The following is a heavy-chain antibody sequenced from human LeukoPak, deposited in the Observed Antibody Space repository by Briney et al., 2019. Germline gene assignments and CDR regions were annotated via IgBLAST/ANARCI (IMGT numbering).Heavy chain of an antibody. CDR3: ARVKDWYYYDSRFDY. CDR1: GFTFSSYE. CDR2: ISSSSSTI. V-gene: IGHV3-48*01. D-gene: IGHD3-22*01. Sequence: PGGSLRLSCAASGFTFSSYEMNWVRQAPGKGLEWVSYISSSSSTIYYADSVKGRFTISRDNAKNSLYLQMNSLRAEDTAVYYCARVKDWYYYDSRFDYWGQGTLVTVSS. J-gene: IGHJ4*02.